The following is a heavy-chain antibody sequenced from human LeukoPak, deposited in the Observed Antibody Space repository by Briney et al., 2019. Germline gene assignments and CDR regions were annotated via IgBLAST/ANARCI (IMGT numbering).Heavy chain of an antibody. Sequence: GASVTVSCKASGYTFTSYAMNWVRQAPGQGLEWMGWINTNTGNPTYAQGFTGRFVFSLDTSVSTAYLQISSLKAEDTAVYYCARVSGDGYNELYYFDYWGQGTLVTVSS. V-gene: IGHV7-4-1*02. CDR1: GYTFTSYA. CDR2: INTNTGNP. CDR3: ARVSGDGYNELYYFDY. D-gene: IGHD5-24*01. J-gene: IGHJ4*02.